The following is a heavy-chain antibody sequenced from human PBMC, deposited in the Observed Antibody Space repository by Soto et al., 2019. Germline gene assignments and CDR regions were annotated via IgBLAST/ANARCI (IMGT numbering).Heavy chain of an antibody. D-gene: IGHD2-2*01. CDR3: AKDMDAQDYYDYGMDV. Sequence: GGSLRLSCAASGFPFSIYGMHLVRQSPGKGLEWVAVISYDGSNKYYADSVKGRFTISRDNSKNTLYLQMNSLRAEDTAVYYCAKDMDAQDYYDYGMDVWGQGNTVTVSS. CDR2: ISYDGSNK. V-gene: IGHV3-30*18. CDR1: GFPFSIYG. J-gene: IGHJ6*02.